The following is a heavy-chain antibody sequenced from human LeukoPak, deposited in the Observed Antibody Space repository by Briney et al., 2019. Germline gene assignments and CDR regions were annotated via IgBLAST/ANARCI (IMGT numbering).Heavy chain of an antibody. D-gene: IGHD6-13*01. CDR2: TIPMYATP. Sequence: GASVKVSCTTSGGTFSNYDIIWARQAPGQRPEWMGGTIPMYATPNYAQNLQGRVTITTDDSTSTVYMELTSLRSDDTAVYYCARARSASRRSDAFDAWGQGTLVTVSS. CDR3: ARARSASRRSDAFDA. CDR1: GGTFSNYD. V-gene: IGHV1-69*05. J-gene: IGHJ3*01.